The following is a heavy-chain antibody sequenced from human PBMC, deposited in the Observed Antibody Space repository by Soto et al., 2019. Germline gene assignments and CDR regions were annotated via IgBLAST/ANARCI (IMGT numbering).Heavy chain of an antibody. CDR1: GFTVSSNY. CDR2: IYSGGST. J-gene: IGHJ6*02. V-gene: IGHV3-53*01. CDR3: AREGPRYYYYGMDV. Sequence: EVQLVESGGGLIQPGGSLRLSCAASGFTVSSNYMSWVRQAPGKGLEWVSVIYSGGSTYYADSVKGRFTISRDNSKNTLYLQMISLRAEDAAVYYCAREGPRYYYYGMDVWGQGTTVTVSS.